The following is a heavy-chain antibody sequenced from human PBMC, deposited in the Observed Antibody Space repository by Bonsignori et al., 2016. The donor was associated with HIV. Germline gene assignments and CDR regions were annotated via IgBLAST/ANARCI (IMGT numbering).Heavy chain of an antibody. J-gene: IGHJ1*01. D-gene: IGHD1-26*01. V-gene: IGHV3-48*02. CDR2: ISSISDPI. CDR3: VRRSGDYWSEYLHH. Sequence: WIRQPPGKGLEWIGYISSISDPIYYGDSMKGRFTISRDSAQNSVYLQMNGLRDDDTAVYYCVRRSGDYWSEYLHHWGPGTQVTVSS.